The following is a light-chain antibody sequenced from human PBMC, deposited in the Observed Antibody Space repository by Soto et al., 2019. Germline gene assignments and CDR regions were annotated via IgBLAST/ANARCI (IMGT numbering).Light chain of an antibody. J-gene: IGKJ1*01. CDR2: GAS. Sequence: EIVMTQSPATLSVSPGERATVSRRASQTVSGNLAWYQQRPGQAPRLLMYGASTRATGIPARFSGSGSGTEFTLTISSLQSEDFAVYYCQQYNNWPPWTFGQGTKV. CDR3: QQYNNWPPWT. CDR1: QTVSGN. V-gene: IGKV3-15*01.